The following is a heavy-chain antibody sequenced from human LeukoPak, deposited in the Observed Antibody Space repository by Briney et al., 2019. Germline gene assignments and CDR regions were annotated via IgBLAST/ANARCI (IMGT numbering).Heavy chain of an antibody. CDR2: ISGSGGST. V-gene: IGHV3-23*01. D-gene: IGHD3-22*01. CDR1: GFTFSSYA. CDR3: AREPPHYYDSTYGMDV. J-gene: IGHJ6*02. Sequence: GGSLRLSCAASGFTFSSYAMSWVRQAPGKGLEWVSAISGSGGSTYYADAVKGRFTISRDNSKNTLYLQMNSLRAEDTAVYYCAREPPHYYDSTYGMDVWGQGTTVTVSS.